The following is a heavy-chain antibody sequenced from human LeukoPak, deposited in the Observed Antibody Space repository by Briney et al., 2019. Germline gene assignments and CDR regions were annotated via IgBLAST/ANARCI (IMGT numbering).Heavy chain of an antibody. CDR1: GFSLSNHW. J-gene: IGHJ3*01. CDR2: IDPDGSVA. V-gene: IGHV3-74*01. CDR3: ARELGRGGSAFDV. Sequence: TGGSLRLSCEASGFSLSNHWMHWVRQAPGKGLVWVAHIDPDGSVANYGDSVKGRFTISRDNAKNTLYLQMDSLRAEDTAVYYCARELGRGGSAFDVWGQETMVTVSS. D-gene: IGHD3-16*01.